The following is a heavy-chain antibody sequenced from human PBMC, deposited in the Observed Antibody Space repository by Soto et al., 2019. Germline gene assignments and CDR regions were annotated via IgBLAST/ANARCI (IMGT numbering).Heavy chain of an antibody. D-gene: IGHD2-15*01. V-gene: IGHV4-39*01. CDR2: IYYSGST. Sequence: SETLSLTCTVSGGSISSSSYYWGWIRQPPGKGLEWIGSIYYSGSTYYNPSLKSRVTISVDTSKNQFSLKLSSVTAADTAVYYCAASLGCGSCAGGYNWFDPWGQGTLVTSPQ. J-gene: IGHJ5*02. CDR3: AASLGCGSCAGGYNWFDP. CDR1: GGSISSSSYY.